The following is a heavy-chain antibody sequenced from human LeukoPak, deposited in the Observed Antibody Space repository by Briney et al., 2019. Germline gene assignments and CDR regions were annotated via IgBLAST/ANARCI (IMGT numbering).Heavy chain of an antibody. CDR2: IYYSGST. CDR1: GGSISSSSYY. CDR3: AIRGDFDY. D-gene: IGHD3-10*01. V-gene: IGHV4-39*01. Sequence: SETLSLTCTVSGGSISSSSYYWGWIRQPPGKGLEWIGSIYYSGSTYYNPSLKSRVTISVDTSKNQFSLKLSSVTAAVTAVYYCAIRGDFDYWGQGTLVTVSS. J-gene: IGHJ4*02.